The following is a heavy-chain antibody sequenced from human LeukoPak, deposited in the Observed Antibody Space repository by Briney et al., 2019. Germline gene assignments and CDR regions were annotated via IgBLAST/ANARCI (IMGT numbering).Heavy chain of an antibody. CDR1: GFTFSNAW. D-gene: IGHD6-13*01. CDR2: IKSKTDGGTT. CDR3: TTDVPAAAGTETY. J-gene: IGHJ4*02. V-gene: IGHV3-15*01. Sequence: GGSLRLSCAASGFTFSNAWMSWVRQAPGKGLEWVGRIKSKTDGGTTDYAAPVKGRFTISRDDSKNTLYLQMNSLKTEDTAVYYCTTDVPAAAGTETYRGQGTLVTVSS.